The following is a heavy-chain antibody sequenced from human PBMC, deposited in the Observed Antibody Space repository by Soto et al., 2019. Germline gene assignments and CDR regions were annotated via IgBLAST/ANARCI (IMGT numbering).Heavy chain of an antibody. Sequence: EVQLVESGGGLIQPGGSLRLSCAASGFTVSNNYMTWVRQAPGKGLEWVSIIYARGTTYYADSVKGRLTISRDNSDNTLYLHMNNLRAEDTAMYYCARERDTTGYILRYWGQGTLVTVSS. V-gene: IGHV3-53*01. D-gene: IGHD3-9*01. J-gene: IGHJ4*02. CDR1: GFTVSNNY. CDR3: ARERDTTGYILRY. CDR2: IYARGTT.